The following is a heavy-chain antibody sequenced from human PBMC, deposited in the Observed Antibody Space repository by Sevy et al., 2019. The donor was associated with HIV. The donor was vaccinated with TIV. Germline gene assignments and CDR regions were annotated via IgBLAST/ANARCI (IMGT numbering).Heavy chain of an antibody. CDR3: ARGSIAGFYLDY. D-gene: IGHD6-6*01. CDR1: GDSISSYY. CDR2: IYTSGST. J-gene: IGHJ4*02. Sequence: SETLSLTCTVSGDSISSYYWSWIRQSAGKGLEWIGRIYTSGSTNYNPSLKSRVTMSVDTSKNQFSLKLSSVTAADTAVYYCARGSIAGFYLDYWGQGTLVTVSS. V-gene: IGHV4-4*07.